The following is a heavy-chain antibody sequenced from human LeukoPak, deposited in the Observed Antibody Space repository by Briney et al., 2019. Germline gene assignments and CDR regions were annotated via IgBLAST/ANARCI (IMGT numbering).Heavy chain of an antibody. V-gene: IGHV3-20*04. J-gene: IGHJ4*02. CDR3: ARANGIAVAGTFDY. CDR1: GFTFSSYA. Sequence: GGSLRLSCAASGFTFSSYAMSWVRQAPGKGLEWVSGINWNGGSTGYADSVTGRFTISRDNAKNSLYLQMNSLRAEDTALYYCARANGIAVAGTFDYWGQGTLVTVSS. CDR2: INWNGGST. D-gene: IGHD6-19*01.